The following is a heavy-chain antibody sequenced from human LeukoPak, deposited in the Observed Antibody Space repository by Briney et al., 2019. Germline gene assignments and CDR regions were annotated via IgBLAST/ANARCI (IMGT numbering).Heavy chain of an antibody. J-gene: IGHJ4*02. CDR1: GFTFSSYG. CDR3: AKGKLTVEGNFDY. CDR2: IAYDVSNK. Sequence: GGSVRLSCAASGFTFSSYGMHWVRQAPGKGREWVAVIAYDVSNKYYADSVKGRFTISRDNSKNTLYLQMNSLRAEDTAVYYCAKGKLTVEGNFDYWGQGTLVTVSS. D-gene: IGHD4-11*01. V-gene: IGHV3-30*18.